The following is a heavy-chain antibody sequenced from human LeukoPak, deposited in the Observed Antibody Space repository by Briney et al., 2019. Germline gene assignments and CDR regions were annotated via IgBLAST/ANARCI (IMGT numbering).Heavy chain of an antibody. CDR2: ISSSSSYI. V-gene: IGHV3-21*01. D-gene: IGHD3-22*01. CDR3: ARPADSSGYYPTSAFDI. J-gene: IGHJ3*02. CDR1: GFTFSSYS. Sequence: PGGSLRLSCAASGFTFSSYSMNWVRQAPGKGLEWVSSISSSSSYIYYADSVKGRFTISRDNAKNSLYLQMNSLRAEDTAVYYCARPADSSGYYPTSAFDIWGQGTMVTVSS.